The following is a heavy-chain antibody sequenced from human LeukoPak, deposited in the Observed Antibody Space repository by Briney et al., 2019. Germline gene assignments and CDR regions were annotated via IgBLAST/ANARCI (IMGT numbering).Heavy chain of an antibody. Sequence: GGSLRLSCAASGFTFSIYWMSWVRQAPGKGLEWVANIKQDGSERYYVDSVKGRFTVSRDNAKNSLYLQMNSLRAEDTAVYFCASQYTSSRIFDDWGQGTLVTVSS. CDR1: GFTFSIYW. J-gene: IGHJ4*02. D-gene: IGHD6-13*01. V-gene: IGHV3-7*01. CDR3: ASQYTSSRIFDD. CDR2: IKQDGSER.